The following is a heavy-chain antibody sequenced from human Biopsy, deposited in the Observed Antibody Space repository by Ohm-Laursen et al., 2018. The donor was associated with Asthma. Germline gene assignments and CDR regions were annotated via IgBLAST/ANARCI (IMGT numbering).Heavy chain of an antibody. CDR3: ASDFPKDYVRYNFQF. D-gene: IGHD4-17*01. Sequence: GASVKVSCNLSGYSLTDLSMHWVRQAPGQGLEWMGGHDHEEGGTVNAWRFQGRVTMTEDTSTDTAYMELSSLSSDDTAVYYCASDFPKDYVRYNFQFWGQGTLVTVSP. CDR1: GYSLTDLS. CDR2: HDHEEGGT. V-gene: IGHV1-24*01. J-gene: IGHJ4*02.